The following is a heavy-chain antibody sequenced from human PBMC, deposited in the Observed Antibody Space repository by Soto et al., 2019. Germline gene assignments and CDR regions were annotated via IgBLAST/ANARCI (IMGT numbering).Heavy chain of an antibody. V-gene: IGHV3-23*01. D-gene: IGHD6-6*01. J-gene: IGHJ6*03. Sequence: EVRLLESGGDLIQPGGSLRLSCAASGFTFSSSAMSWVRQAPDKGLEWVSAVGGNSVSTFYADSVKGRFTISKDSSKKTMFMQMNRVRAEDTAVYYCAKANDSSPRWGYYYMDVWGKGTTVTVS. CDR2: VGGNSVST. CDR1: GFTFSSSA. CDR3: AKANDSSPRWGYYYMDV.